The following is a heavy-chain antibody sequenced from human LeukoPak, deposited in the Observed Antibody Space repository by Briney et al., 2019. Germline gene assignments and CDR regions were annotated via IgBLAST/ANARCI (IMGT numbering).Heavy chain of an antibody. CDR3: ARDPLTQNDY. CDR1: GFTLSSYW. CDR2: INQNGSEI. J-gene: IGHJ4*02. Sequence: PGGSLRLSCAASGFTLSSYWMSWVRQAPGKGLEWVANINQNGSEIYYVDSVKGRFTISRDNAKNSLYLQRSTLRAEDTALYYCARDPLTQNDYWGQGTLVTVSS. V-gene: IGHV3-7*01. D-gene: IGHD1-14*01.